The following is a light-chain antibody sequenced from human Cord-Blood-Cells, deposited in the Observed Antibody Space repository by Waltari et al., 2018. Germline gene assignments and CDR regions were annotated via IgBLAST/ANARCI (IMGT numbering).Light chain of an antibody. V-gene: IGLV3-19*01. J-gene: IGLJ2*01. CDR2: GKN. Sequence: SSELTQDPAVSVALGQTVRITCQGDSLRSYYASWYQQKPGQAPVLVIDGKNHRPSGIPDQFSGSSSGNTASLTLTGAQADDEADYYCNSRDSSGNHVVFGGGTKLTVL. CDR1: SLRSYY. CDR3: NSRDSSGNHVV.